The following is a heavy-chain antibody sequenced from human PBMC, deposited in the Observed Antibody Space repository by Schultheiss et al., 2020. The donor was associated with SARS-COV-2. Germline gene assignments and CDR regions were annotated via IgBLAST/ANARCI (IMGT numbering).Heavy chain of an antibody. CDR3: VKEGEEMGTS. CDR1: GFTFSSYW. J-gene: IGHJ4*02. V-gene: IGHV3-74*01. D-gene: IGHD1-1*01. Sequence: GESLKISCAASGFTFSSYWMHWVRQAPGKGLVWVSRINSDGRSTSYADSVKGRFTFSRDNAKNTAYLQMNSLRAEDTAVYYCVKEGEEMGTSWGQGTLVTVSS. CDR2: INSDGRST.